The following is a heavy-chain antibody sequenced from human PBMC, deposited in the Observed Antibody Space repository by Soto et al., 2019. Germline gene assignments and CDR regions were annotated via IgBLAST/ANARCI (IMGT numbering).Heavy chain of an antibody. J-gene: IGHJ4*02. Sequence: GSLRLSCAASVFTFRAHAMTWVRQAPGQGLQYVSSITQTGTRTFYADSVKGRFTISRDNSKNTLYLQMNSLTAEDTAVYYCAKSPGMYYYDSSGYYHYDYWGQGTPVTVSS. CDR2: ITQTGTRT. CDR1: VFTFRAHA. CDR3: AKSPGMYYYDSSGYYHYDY. V-gene: IGHV3-23*01. D-gene: IGHD3-22*01.